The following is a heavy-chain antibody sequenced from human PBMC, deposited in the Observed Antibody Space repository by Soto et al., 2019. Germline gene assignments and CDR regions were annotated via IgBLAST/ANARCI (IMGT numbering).Heavy chain of an antibody. Sequence: PSETLSLTCTVSGGSISSSSYYWGWVRQAPGKGLEWVSAISGSGGNTYYAGSVKGRFTISRDNSKNTVYLQVNSLRAEDTAVYYCAKEQKDSSSWSELNYWGQGTLVTVSS. CDR2: ISGSGGNT. J-gene: IGHJ4*02. CDR1: GGSISSSSYY. D-gene: IGHD6-13*01. CDR3: AKEQKDSSSWSELNY. V-gene: IGHV3-23*01.